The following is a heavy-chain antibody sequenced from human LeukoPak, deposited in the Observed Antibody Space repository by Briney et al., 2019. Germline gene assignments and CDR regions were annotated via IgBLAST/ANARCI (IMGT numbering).Heavy chain of an antibody. V-gene: IGHV1-18*01. D-gene: IGHD3-10*01. J-gene: IGHJ4*02. Sequence: ASVMVSCKVSGYTSPFYGITWVRQAPGQGLEWMGWISTETQSPNYVQKLQGRLTITTDKATSTAYMELSSLRSEDTAVYYCASRSPDYYGSGSYYDHFDYWGQGTLVTVSS. CDR1: GYTSPFYG. CDR3: ASRSPDYYGSGSYYDHFDY. CDR2: ISTETQSP.